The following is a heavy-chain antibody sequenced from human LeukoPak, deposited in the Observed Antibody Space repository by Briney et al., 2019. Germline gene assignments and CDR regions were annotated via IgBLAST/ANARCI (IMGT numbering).Heavy chain of an antibody. J-gene: IGHJ4*02. CDR1: GGSITGSSYY. V-gene: IGHV4-39*01. CDR2: ISYSGST. Sequence: SETLSLTCTVSGGSITGSSYYWGWIRQPPGKGLEWIGSISYSGSTYYNPSLKSRVTISVDTSKNQFSLKLSSVTAADTAVYYYARLLSYSSSWYWGQGTLVTVSS. D-gene: IGHD6-13*01. CDR3: ARLLSYSSSWY.